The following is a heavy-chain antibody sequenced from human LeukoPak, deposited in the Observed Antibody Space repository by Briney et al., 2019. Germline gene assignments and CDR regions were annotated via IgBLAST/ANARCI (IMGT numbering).Heavy chain of an antibody. CDR3: ARDACGSTSCYFDY. CDR1: GFTFSSYS. V-gene: IGHV3-33*01. J-gene: IGHJ4*02. CDR2: IWYDGSNK. Sequence: GGSLRLSCAASGFTFSSYSMHWVRQAPGKGLEWVAVIWYDGSNKYYADSVKGRFTISRDNSKNTLYLQMNSLRAEDTAVYYCARDACGSTSCYFDYWGQGTLVTVSS. D-gene: IGHD2-2*01.